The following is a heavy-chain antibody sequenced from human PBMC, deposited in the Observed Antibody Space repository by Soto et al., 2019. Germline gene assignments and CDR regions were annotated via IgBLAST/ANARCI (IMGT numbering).Heavy chain of an antibody. D-gene: IGHD5-12*01. V-gene: IGHV4-59*01. CDR3: ARDSVGSGYD. CDR2: IYYSGST. J-gene: IGHJ4*02. CDR1: GGSISSYY. Sequence: QVQLQESGPGLVKPSETLSLTCTVSGGSISSYYWSWIRQPPGKRLEWIGYIYYSGSTNYNPSLTSRVTSSVDTSKNQFSLELRSVTAADTAVYYCARDSVGSGYDWGQGTLVTVSS.